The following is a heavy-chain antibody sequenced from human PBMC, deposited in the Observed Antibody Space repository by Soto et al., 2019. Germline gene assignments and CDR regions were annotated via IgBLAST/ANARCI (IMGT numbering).Heavy chain of an antibody. CDR3: ARTTVTTPTEYYYAMDV. CDR1: GFSFSRHA. Sequence: EVQLVESGGGLVKPWGSLRLSCAASGFSFSRHAMNWVRQAPGRGLEWVASISSGSGYTYYADSLKGRLTISRDNAKKSVNLQLDSLRAEDTAVYYCARTTVTTPTEYYYAMDVWGQGTTVTVSS. J-gene: IGHJ6*02. V-gene: IGHV3-21*01. CDR2: ISSGSGYT. D-gene: IGHD4-17*01.